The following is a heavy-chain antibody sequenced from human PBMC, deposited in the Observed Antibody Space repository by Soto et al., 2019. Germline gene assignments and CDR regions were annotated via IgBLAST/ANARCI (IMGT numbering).Heavy chain of an antibody. J-gene: IGHJ3*02. CDR3: ASSGSSGYYLTGAFDI. V-gene: IGHV1-2*02. D-gene: IGHD3-22*01. Sequence: ASVKVSCKASGYTFTGYYMHWVRQAPGQGLEWMGWINPNSGGTNYAQKFQGRVTMTRDTSISTAYMELSRLRSDDTAVYYCASSGSSGYYLTGAFDIWGQGPMVTVSS. CDR2: INPNSGGT. CDR1: GYTFTGYY.